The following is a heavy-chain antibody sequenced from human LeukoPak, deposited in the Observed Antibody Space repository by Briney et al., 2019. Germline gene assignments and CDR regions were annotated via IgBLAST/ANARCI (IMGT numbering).Heavy chain of an antibody. D-gene: IGHD4-17*01. CDR3: ARGDDYGDYVIGNWFDP. CDR2: IIPILGIA. J-gene: IGHJ5*02. CDR1: GGTFISYA. Sequence: SVTVSCKASGGTFISYAIRWLRQAPGQGLEWMGRIIPILGIANYAQKLQGRVTITADKSTSTAYMELSSLRSEDTAVSYCARGDDYGDYVIGNWFDPWGQGTLVTVSS. V-gene: IGHV1-69*04.